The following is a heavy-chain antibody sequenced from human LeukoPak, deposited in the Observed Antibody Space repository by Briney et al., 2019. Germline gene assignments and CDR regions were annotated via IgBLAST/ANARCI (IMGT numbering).Heavy chain of an antibody. V-gene: IGHV1-46*01. CDR2: INPSGGGT. J-gene: IGHJ4*02. CDR3: ARDGYNRQDLDY. CDR1: GYTFTSYY. D-gene: IGHD5-24*01. Sequence: ASVKVSCKXSGYTFTSYYLHWMRQAPGQGLEWMGIINPSGGGTTYAQKFQGRVTMTSDTSTSTVYMELSSLTSEDTAIYYCARDGYNRQDLDYWGQGTLVTVSS.